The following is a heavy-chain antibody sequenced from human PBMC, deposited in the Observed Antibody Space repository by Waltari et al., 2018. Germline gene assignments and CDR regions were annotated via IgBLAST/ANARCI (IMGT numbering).Heavy chain of an antibody. CDR1: GFTFSSYG. J-gene: IGHJ4*02. Sequence: QVQLVESGGGVVQPGRSLRLSCAASGFTFSSYGMHWVRQAPGKGLEVVAVIWYDGSNKYYADSVKGRFTISRDNSKNTLYLQMNSLRAEDTAVYYCAKDIAAAGRDTFDYWGQGTLVTVSS. D-gene: IGHD6-13*01. CDR3: AKDIAAAGRDTFDY. V-gene: IGHV3-33*06. CDR2: IWYDGSNK.